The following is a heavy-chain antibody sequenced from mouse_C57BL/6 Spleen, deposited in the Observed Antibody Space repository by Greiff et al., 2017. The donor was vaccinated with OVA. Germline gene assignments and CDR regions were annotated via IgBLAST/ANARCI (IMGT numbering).Heavy chain of an antibody. CDR2: IDPSDSYT. V-gene: IGHV1-59*01. J-gene: IGHJ4*01. CDR3: ARSPAYYSTDYYAMDY. D-gene: IGHD2-5*01. CDR1: GYTFTSYW. Sequence: VQLQQPGAELVRPGTSVKLSCKASGYTFTSYWMHWVKQRPGQGLEWIGVIDPSDSYTNYNQKFKGKATLTVDTSSSTAYMQLSSLTSEDSAVYYCARSPAYYSTDYYAMDYWGQGTSVTVSS.